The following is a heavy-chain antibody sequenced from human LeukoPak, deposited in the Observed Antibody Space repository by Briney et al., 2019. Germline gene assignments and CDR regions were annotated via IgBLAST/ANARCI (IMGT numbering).Heavy chain of an antibody. J-gene: IGHJ4*02. V-gene: IGHV3-64*01. D-gene: IGHD1-14*01. Sequence: GGSLRLSCAASGFVFNSHPMHWVRQAPGKGLECVSAISGNGDSTYYANSVKGRFTISRDNSRNTLYLQMGSLRAEDTALYYRAREEPAGSIDYWGQGTLVAVSS. CDR3: AREEPAGSIDY. CDR1: GFVFNSHP. CDR2: ISGNGDST.